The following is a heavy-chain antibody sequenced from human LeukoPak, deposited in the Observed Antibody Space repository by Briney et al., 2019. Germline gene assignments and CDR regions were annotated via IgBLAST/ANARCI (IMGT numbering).Heavy chain of an antibody. CDR3: ARSDGYGLVGI. CDR1: GVSISSGSNY. J-gene: IGHJ3*02. D-gene: IGHD3-10*01. Sequence: SETLSLTCRVSGVSISSGSNYWGWIRQPPGKTLEWIGSIYSSGSTYYNSSLKSRVIILIDTAKDHFSLNLSSVTAADTAVYYCARSDGYGLVGIWGQGTMVTVSS. CDR2: IYSSGST. V-gene: IGHV4-39*07.